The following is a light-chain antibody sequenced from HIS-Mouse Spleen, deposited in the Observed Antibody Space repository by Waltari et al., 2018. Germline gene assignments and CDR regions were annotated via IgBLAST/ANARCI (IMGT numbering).Light chain of an antibody. CDR2: DVS. CDR1: SSDVGGYNY. V-gene: IGLV2-14*03. Sequence: QSALTQPASVSGSPGQSITISCTGTSSDVGGYNYVSWYQQHPGKGPKLMIYDVSNRTSGVSNRFSGSKSGNTASLTISGLQAEDEADYYCSSYTSSSFNVVFGGGTKLTVL. J-gene: IGLJ2*01. CDR3: SSYTSSSFNVV.